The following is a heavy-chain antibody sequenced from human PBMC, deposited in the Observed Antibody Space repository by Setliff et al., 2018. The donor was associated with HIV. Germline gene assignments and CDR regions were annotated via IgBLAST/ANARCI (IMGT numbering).Heavy chain of an antibody. J-gene: IGHJ6*02. V-gene: IGHV1-18*01. Sequence: ASVKVSCKASGYTFTTYGISWVRQAPGQGLEWMGWISGYNSHTNYAQKFQGRVTMTTDTSTSTAYMELRSLRSDDTAVYYCARLGSGWSDSYYYAMDVWGQGATV. CDR1: GYTFTTYG. D-gene: IGHD6-19*01. CDR2: ISGYNSHT. CDR3: ARLGSGWSDSYYYAMDV.